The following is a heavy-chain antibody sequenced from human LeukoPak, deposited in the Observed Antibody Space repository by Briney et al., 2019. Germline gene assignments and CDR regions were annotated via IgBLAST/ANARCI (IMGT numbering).Heavy chain of an antibody. V-gene: IGHV3-7*03. J-gene: IGHJ4*02. CDR3: AKDQVVEMATIFQEKGSDY. CDR2: INQDGSEK. CDR1: GFTFSSYW. D-gene: IGHD5-24*01. Sequence: PGGSLRLSCAASGFTFSSYWMSWVRQAPGKGLEWVANINQDGSEKYYVDSVKGRFTISRDNAKNSLYLQMNSLRAEDTAVYYCAKDQVVEMATIFQEKGSDYWGQGTLVTVSS.